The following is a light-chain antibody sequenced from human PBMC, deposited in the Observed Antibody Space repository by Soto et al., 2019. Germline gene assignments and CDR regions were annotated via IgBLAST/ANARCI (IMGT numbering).Light chain of an antibody. CDR2: GVS. V-gene: IGKV3-15*01. CDR3: QHYNGWPWT. J-gene: IGKJ1*01. Sequence: EIVMTQSPATLSVSPGERLTLSCRASQRLSSNLAWYQQKPGQPPRLLISGVSTRATGIPARFSGSGSGAEFTLTISSLQSADLAVYYCQHYNGWPWTFGQGNKWDIK. CDR1: QRLSSN.